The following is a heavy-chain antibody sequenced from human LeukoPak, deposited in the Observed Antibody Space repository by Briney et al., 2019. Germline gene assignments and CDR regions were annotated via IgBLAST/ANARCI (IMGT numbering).Heavy chain of an antibody. CDR2: ISYDGSNK. V-gene: IGHV3-30-3*01. D-gene: IGHD3-3*01. CDR3: ARADDFWGGYFDY. Sequence: GGSLRLSCAASGFTFSSYAMHWVRQAPGKGLEWVAVISYDGSNKYYADSVKGRFTISRDNSKNTLYLQMNSLRAEDTAVYYCARADDFWGGYFDYWGQGTLVTVSS. CDR1: GFTFSSYA. J-gene: IGHJ4*02.